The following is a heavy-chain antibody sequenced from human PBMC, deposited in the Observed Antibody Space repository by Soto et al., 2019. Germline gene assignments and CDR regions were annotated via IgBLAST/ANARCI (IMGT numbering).Heavy chain of an antibody. J-gene: IGHJ4*02. CDR3: AIAADPYFDY. CDR2: ITYTGVST. D-gene: IGHD6-25*01. CDR1: GFTVSSSQ. V-gene: IGHV3-23*01. Sequence: GGSLRLSCAASGFTVSSSQMTWVRQAPGKGLEWVSSITYTGVSTYYADSVKGRFTISRDNSKDTLYLQMNSLRAEDTAIYYCAIAADPYFDYWGQGTLVTVSS.